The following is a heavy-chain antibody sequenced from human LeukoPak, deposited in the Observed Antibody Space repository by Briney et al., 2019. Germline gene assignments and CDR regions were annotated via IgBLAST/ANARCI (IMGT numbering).Heavy chain of an antibody. Sequence: SQTLSLTCAISGDSVSSNSAAWNWIRQSPSRGLEWLGRTYYRSEWYNDYAVSVKRRININPDTSKNQFSLQLNSVTPEDTAVYYCAQADSTGYFYFQHWGQGTLVTVSS. CDR1: GDSVSSNSAA. V-gene: IGHV6-1*01. J-gene: IGHJ1*01. D-gene: IGHD3-22*01. CDR2: TYYRSEWYN. CDR3: AQADSTGYFYFQH.